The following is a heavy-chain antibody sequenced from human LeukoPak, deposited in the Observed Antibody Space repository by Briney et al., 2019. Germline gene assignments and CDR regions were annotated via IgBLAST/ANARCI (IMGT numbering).Heavy chain of an antibody. J-gene: IGHJ4*02. CDR1: GYTFTSYD. CDR2: MNPNSGNT. Sequence: GASVKVSCKASGYTFTSYDINWVRQATGQGLEWMGWMNPNSGNTGYAQKFRGRVTITRNTSISTAYMELSSLRSEDTAVYYCARGRGDTMIVVVLENYYFDYWGQGTLVTVSS. CDR3: ARGRGDTMIVVVLENYYFDY. D-gene: IGHD3-22*01. V-gene: IGHV1-8*03.